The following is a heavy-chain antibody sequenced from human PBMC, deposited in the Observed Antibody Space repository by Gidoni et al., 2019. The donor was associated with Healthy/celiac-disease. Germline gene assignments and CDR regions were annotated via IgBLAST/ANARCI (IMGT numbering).Heavy chain of an antibody. CDR1: GGSFRGYY. D-gene: IGHD1-1*01. CDR3: ARGGVWNDRMAY. V-gene: IGHV4-34*01. CDR2: INHSGST. Sequence: QVQLQQWGAGLLKPSETLSLTCAVYGGSFRGYYWSWIRQPPGKGLECIGEINHSGSTNYNPSLKSRVTISVDTSKNQFSLKLSSVTAADTAVYYCARGGVWNDRMAYWGQGTLVTVSS. J-gene: IGHJ4*02.